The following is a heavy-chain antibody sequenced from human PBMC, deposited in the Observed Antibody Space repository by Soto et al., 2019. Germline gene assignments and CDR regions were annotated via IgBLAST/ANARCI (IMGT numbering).Heavy chain of an antibody. CDR2: INAGNGNT. J-gene: IGHJ6*02. Sequence: GASVKVSCKASGYTFTSYAMHWVRQAPGQRLEWMGWINAGNGNTKYSQKFQGRVTITRDTSASAAYMELSSLRSEDTAVYYCARAKLRTIFGVVPPYYYYGMDVWGQGTTVTVSS. CDR1: GYTFTSYA. D-gene: IGHD3-3*01. V-gene: IGHV1-3*01. CDR3: ARAKLRTIFGVVPPYYYYGMDV.